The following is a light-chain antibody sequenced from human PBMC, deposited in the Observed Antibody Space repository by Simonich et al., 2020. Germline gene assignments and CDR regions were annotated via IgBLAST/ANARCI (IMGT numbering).Light chain of an antibody. CDR3: QQYNNWWT. J-gene: IGKJ1*01. Sequence: EIVMTQSPATLSVSSGERATLSCRASQSVSSNLAWYQQKHGQSPRLLIDGSSTRATGIPARFSGSGSGTEFTLTISSLQTEDFAVYYCQQYNNWWTFGQGTKVEIK. CDR1: QSVSSN. V-gene: IGKV3-15*01. CDR2: GSS.